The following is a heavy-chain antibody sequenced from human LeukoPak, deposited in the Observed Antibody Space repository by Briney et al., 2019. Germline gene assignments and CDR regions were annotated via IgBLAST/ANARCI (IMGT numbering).Heavy chain of an antibody. D-gene: IGHD3-22*01. J-gene: IGHJ4*02. CDR1: GYTFTSYG. Sequence: ASVQVSCKASGYTFTSYGIIWVRQAPGQGLEWMGWISGYDANTNYAQKLQGRVTMTTDTSTSKAYMELRSLRSDDTAVYYCARDGSPYDSSGYYYPYWGQGTLVTVSS. V-gene: IGHV1-18*01. CDR2: ISGYDANT. CDR3: ARDGSPYDSSGYYYPY.